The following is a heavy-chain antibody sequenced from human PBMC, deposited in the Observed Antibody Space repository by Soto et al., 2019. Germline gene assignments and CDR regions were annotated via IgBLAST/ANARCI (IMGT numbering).Heavy chain of an antibody. J-gene: IGHJ4*02. CDR2: VKSKRDGGTT. V-gene: IGHV3-15*07. D-gene: IGHD1-26*01. Sequence: EVQLVESGGGLVQPGGPLRLSCVASDSTLINAWMNWVRQAPGKGLEWVGHVKSKRDGGTTNYAAPVKGRFTISRDDSKNTVSLQMTSLKTEDTAVYYSTPGMGQYFAHWGQGALVTVSS. CDR1: DSTLINAW. CDR3: TPGMGQYFAH.